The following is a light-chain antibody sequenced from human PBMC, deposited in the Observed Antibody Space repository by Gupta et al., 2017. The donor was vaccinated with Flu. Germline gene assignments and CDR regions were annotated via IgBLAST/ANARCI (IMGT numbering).Light chain of an antibody. V-gene: IGKV3-11*01. CDR2: DAS. Sequence: EIVLTQSPATLSLSLGERATLSCRASQSVSSYLAWYQQKPGQAPKLLIYDASSMPTGVPSRFSGSGSGTDFTLTISSLQPEDFAIYYCQQRYNSLTFGGGTKVEIK. J-gene: IGKJ4*01. CDR3: QQRYNSLT. CDR1: QSVSSY.